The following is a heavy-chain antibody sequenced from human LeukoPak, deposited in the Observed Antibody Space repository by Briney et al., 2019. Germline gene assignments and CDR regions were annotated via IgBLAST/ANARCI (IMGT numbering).Heavy chain of an antibody. CDR2: INPKSGGA. J-gene: IGHJ5*02. CDR3: AREDFCSSGNCFAP. V-gene: IGHV1-2*02. D-gene: IGHD6-13*01. Sequence: ASVTVSFQASGYTSTRYYIHWVRQAPGQGLEWMGWINPKSGGANYAQKFQGRVTMTRDTSISTAYMELSRLRSVDTAVYYCAREDFCSSGNCFAPRGQGTLVTVSS. CDR1: GYTSTRYY.